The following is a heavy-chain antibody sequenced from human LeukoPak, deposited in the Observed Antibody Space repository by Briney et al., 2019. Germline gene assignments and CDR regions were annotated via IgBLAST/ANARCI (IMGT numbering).Heavy chain of an antibody. CDR3: ARGSRGYSYG. V-gene: IGHV4-39*01. Sequence: PSETLSLTCTVSGGSISSNNYYWGWVRQSPEKGLEWIGSIYYSGSTYYNPSLKSRVTISVDTSKNQFSLKLNSVTVADTAVYYCARGSRGYSYGWGQGTLVTVSS. J-gene: IGHJ4*02. CDR1: GGSISSNNYY. CDR2: IYYSGST. D-gene: IGHD5-18*01.